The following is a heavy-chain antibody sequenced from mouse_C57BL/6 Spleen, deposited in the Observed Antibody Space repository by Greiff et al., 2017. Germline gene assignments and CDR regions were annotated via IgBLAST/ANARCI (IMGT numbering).Heavy chain of an antibody. V-gene: IGHV2-5*01. Sequence: VQLQQSGPGLVQPSQSLSITCTVSGFSLTSYGVHWVRQSPGKGLEWLGVIWRGGSTDYNAAFMSRLSLTKDNAKSQVFFKMKSLQADDTAIYYCAKKGGSPYAMDYWGQGTSVTVSS. CDR1: GFSLTSYG. CDR2: IWRGGST. CDR3: AKKGGSPYAMDY. J-gene: IGHJ4*01.